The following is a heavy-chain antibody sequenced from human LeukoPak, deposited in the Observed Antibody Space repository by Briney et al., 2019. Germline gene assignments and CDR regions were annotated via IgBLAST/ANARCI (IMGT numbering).Heavy chain of an antibody. CDR3: ARVREARFDY. CDR2: ISYDGSNK. J-gene: IGHJ4*02. Sequence: GGSLRLSCAASGFTFSSYAMHWVRQAPGKGLEWVAVISYDGSNKYYADSVKGRFTISSDNSKNTLYLQMNSLRAEDTAVYYCARVREARFDYWGQGTLVTVPS. CDR1: GFTFSSYA. V-gene: IGHV3-30*04. D-gene: IGHD1-26*01.